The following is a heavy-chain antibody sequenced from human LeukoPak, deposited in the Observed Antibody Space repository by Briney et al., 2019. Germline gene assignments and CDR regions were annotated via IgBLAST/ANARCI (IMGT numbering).Heavy chain of an antibody. J-gene: IGHJ4*02. CDR3: ARQILSSGWYDY. CDR2: IYYRGST. V-gene: IGHV4-39*01. Sequence: SETLSLTCTVSGGSISSSSYYWGWIRQPPGKGLEWIGSIYYRGSTYYNPSLKSRVTISVDTSKNQFSLKLSSVTAADTAVYYCARQILSSGWYDYWGQGTLVTVSS. D-gene: IGHD6-19*01. CDR1: GGSISSSSYY.